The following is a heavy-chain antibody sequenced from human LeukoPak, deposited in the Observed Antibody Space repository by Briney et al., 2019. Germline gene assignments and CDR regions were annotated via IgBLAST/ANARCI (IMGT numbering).Heavy chain of an antibody. V-gene: IGHV3-30-3*01. Sequence: GSSLRLSCAASGFTFSSYAMHWVRQAPGKGLDLEWVTVLSYDANEYYADSVKGRFTISRDISKDTLYLQMNSLGAEDTAVYYCARATYYDFWSGYSWVNWFDPWGQGTLVTVSS. CDR3: ARATYYDFWSGYSWVNWFDP. J-gene: IGHJ5*02. CDR1: GFTFSSYA. CDR2: LSYDANE. D-gene: IGHD3-3*01.